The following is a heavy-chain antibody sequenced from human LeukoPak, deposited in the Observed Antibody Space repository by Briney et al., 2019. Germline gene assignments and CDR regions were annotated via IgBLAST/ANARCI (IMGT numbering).Heavy chain of an antibody. V-gene: IGHV4-34*01. J-gene: IGHJ3*02. CDR3: ARYHSSGWHRGTDDAFDI. Sequence: SETLSLTCAVYGGSFSGYYWSWIRQPPGKGLEWIGYIYYSGSTYYNPSLKSRVTISVDTSKNQFSLKLSSVTAADTAVYYCARYHSSGWHRGTDDAFDIWGQGTMVTVSS. CDR1: GGSFSGYY. D-gene: IGHD6-19*01. CDR2: IYYSGST.